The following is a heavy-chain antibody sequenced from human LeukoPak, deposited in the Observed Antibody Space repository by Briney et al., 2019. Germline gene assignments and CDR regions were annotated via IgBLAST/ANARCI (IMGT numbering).Heavy chain of an antibody. Sequence: GGSLRLSCAASKFTFSTYAMSWVRQAPGKGLEWVSAISASGGSTYYLDSVKGRFTISRDNSKNTLYLQMNSLRVEDTAVYYCARRGYSSGWLRNDAFDIWGQGTMVTVSS. D-gene: IGHD6-19*01. CDR2: ISASGGST. J-gene: IGHJ3*02. V-gene: IGHV3-23*01. CDR1: KFTFSTYA. CDR3: ARRGYSSGWLRNDAFDI.